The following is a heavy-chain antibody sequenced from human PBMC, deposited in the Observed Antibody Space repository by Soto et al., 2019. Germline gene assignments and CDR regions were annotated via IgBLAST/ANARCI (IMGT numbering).Heavy chain of an antibody. CDR1: GFTFSDYG. CDR3: AKAGYCVRGNCYDYYRYGMDV. CDR2: VSYDGSSE. V-gene: IGHV3-30*18. D-gene: IGHD3-10*01. Sequence: VQMVESGGGVVQPGRSLRLTCAASGFTFSDYGMHWVRQAPRKGLEWVAVVSYDGSSEYYADSVKGRFIISRDNSKNTLHLQMNSLRPEDTAVYYCAKAGYCVRGNCYDYYRYGMDVWGQGTTVTV. J-gene: IGHJ6*02.